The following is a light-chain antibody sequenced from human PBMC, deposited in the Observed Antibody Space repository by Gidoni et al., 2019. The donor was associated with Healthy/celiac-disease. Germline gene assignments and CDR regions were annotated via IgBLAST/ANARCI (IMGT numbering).Light chain of an antibody. V-gene: IGLV1-44*01. CDR1: SCNIGSNT. CDR3: AAWDDSLNGWV. Sequence: QSVLTPPPSASGTPGQRVTISCSGSSCNIGSNTENWYQQLPGTAPKLLIYSNNQRPSGVPDRFSGSKSGTSASLAISGLQSEDEADYYCAAWDDSLNGWVFGGGTKLTVL. CDR2: SNN. J-gene: IGLJ3*02.